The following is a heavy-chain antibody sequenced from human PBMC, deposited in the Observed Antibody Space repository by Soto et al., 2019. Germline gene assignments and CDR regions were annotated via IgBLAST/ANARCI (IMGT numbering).Heavy chain of an antibody. V-gene: IGHV4-59*01. D-gene: IGHD4-4*01. J-gene: IGHJ6*02. CDR3: ARDGDGRMTTNPYYYNGMDV. CDR2: VFYTGRA. Sequence: PSETLSLTCTVSGGSLGSSYWSCIRQPPGKGLAWIGYVFYTGRANYNASLKSRVSILLDTSNYQVSLKLRSVTDADTAVYYCARDGDGRMTTNPYYYNGMDVWGPGTTVTVSS. CDR1: GGSLGSSY.